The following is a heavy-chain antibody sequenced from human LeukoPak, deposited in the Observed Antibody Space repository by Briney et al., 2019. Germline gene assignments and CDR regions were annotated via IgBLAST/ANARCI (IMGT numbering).Heavy chain of an antibody. CDR1: GFTFSSYA. CDR2: ISYDGSNK. J-gene: IGHJ4*02. V-gene: IGHV3-30-3*01. D-gene: IGHD3-9*01. CDR3: ARDGLTYYFDN. Sequence: GGSLRLSCAASGFTFSSYAMHWVRQAPGKGLEWVAVISYDGSNKYYADSVKGRFTISRDNSKSTLYLQMNSLRAEDTAVYYCARDGLTYYFDNWGQGTLVTVSS.